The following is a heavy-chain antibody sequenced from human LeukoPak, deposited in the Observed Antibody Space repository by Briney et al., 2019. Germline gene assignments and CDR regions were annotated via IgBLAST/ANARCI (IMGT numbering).Heavy chain of an antibody. CDR3: ARGPYSYDSSGAFDI. D-gene: IGHD3-22*01. J-gene: IGHJ3*02. Sequence: KTSETLSLTCTVSGGSISSSSYYWGWIRQPPGKGLEWIGNIYYSGNTYYNPSLKSRVTISVDTSKKQFSLKLSSVTAADTAVYFCARGPYSYDSSGAFDIWGQGTMVTVSS. CDR1: GGSISSSSYY. CDR2: IYYSGNT. V-gene: IGHV4-39*07.